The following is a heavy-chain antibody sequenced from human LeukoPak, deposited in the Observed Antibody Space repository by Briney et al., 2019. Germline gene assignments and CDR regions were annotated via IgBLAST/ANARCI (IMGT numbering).Heavy chain of an antibody. J-gene: IGHJ4*02. Sequence: RGSLRLSCAASGFTFSSYSMNWVRQAPGKGLEWVSSISSSSSYIYYADSVKGRFTISRDNAKNSLYLQMNSLRAEDTAVYYCARVIPLGSYHRAGYWGQGTLVTVSS. D-gene: IGHD1-26*01. V-gene: IGHV3-21*01. CDR1: GFTFSSYS. CDR2: ISSSSSYI. CDR3: ARVIPLGSYHRAGY.